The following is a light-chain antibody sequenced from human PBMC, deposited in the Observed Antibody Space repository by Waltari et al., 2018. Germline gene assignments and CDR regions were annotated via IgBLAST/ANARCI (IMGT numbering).Light chain of an antibody. CDR3: QQSHSTPPLT. Sequence: DIQMTQSPSPLSASVGDRVTITCRARQSINTHLNWYQQKPGKAPKLLIYAASSLQSAVPSKFRGSGSGTEFTLSINSLQPEDFATYYCQQSHSTPPLTFGGGTKVEIK. J-gene: IGKJ4*01. V-gene: IGKV1-39*01. CDR1: QSINTH. CDR2: AAS.